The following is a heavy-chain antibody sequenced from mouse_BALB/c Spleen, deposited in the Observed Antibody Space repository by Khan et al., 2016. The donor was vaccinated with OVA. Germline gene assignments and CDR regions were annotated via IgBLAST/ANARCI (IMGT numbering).Heavy chain of an antibody. Sequence: VQLKESGPSLVKPSQTLSLTCSVTGDSITSGFWNWIRKFPGNKFEYMGYVTYSGNTYYNPSLKSRISITRDTSKSQYYLQLNSVTTEDTATYFYARSYGSYAMDYWGQGTSVTVSS. CDR2: VTYSGNT. V-gene: IGHV3-8*02. D-gene: IGHD1-1*01. J-gene: IGHJ4*01. CDR1: GDSITSGF. CDR3: ARSYGSYAMDY.